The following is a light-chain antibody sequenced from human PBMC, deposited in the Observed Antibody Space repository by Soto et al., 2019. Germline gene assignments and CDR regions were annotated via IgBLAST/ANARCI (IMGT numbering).Light chain of an antibody. CDR3: FSHRGGDSHV. Sequence: QSALTQPASVSGSPGQSITISCTGTSSDVGAYNYVSWYQQYPGKAPKLMIYGVTNRPSGVSNRFSGSKTGNTASLIISGLQAEDEADYYCFSHRGGDSHVFGTGTKLTVL. V-gene: IGLV2-14*01. J-gene: IGLJ1*01. CDR2: GVT. CDR1: SSDVGAYNY.